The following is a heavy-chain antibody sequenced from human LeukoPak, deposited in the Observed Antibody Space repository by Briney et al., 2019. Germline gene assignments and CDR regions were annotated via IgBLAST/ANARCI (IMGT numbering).Heavy chain of an antibody. Sequence: PGGSLRLSCAASGFTFSNAWMSWVRQAPGKGLEWVGRKSKTDGGTTDYAAPVKDRFTISRDDSKNTLYLQMTSLKTEDTAVYYCTTVHSTGPSWGQGTLVTVSS. CDR3: TTVHSTGPS. J-gene: IGHJ4*02. V-gene: IGHV3-15*01. CDR2: KSKTDGGTT. CDR1: GFTFSNAW. D-gene: IGHD2/OR15-2a*01.